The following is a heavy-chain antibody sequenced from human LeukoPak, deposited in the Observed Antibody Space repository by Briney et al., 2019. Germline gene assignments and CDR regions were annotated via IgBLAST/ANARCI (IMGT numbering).Heavy chain of an antibody. CDR2: IYTSGST. CDR3: ARADSSGYLNYGMDV. J-gene: IGHJ6*02. Sequence: SETLSLACTVSGGSISSGSYYWSWIRQPAGRGLEWIGRIYTSGSTNYNPSLKSRVTISVDTSKNQFSLKLSSVTAARTAVYYCARADSSGYLNYGMDVWGQGTTVTVSS. D-gene: IGHD3-22*01. CDR1: GGSISSGSYY. V-gene: IGHV4-61*02.